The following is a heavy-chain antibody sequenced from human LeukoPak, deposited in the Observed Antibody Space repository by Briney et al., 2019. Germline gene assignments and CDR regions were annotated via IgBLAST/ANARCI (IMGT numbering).Heavy chain of an antibody. V-gene: IGHV3-48*03. J-gene: IGHJ6*02. CDR2: ISSRSSTI. CDR1: GFTFNNYE. CDR3: TRGLNEFYGMDV. Sequence: GGSLRLSCAASGFTFNNYEMNWVRQAPGKGLEGVSHISSRSSTIYYADSVMGRFTISRGNAKNSLYLQMNSLRVEDTGVYYCTRGLNEFYGMDVWGQGTTVTVSS. D-gene: IGHD6-19*01.